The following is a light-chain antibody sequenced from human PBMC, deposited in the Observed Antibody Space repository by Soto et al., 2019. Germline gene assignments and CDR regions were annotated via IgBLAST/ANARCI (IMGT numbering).Light chain of an antibody. CDR3: QQYYTPTHT. J-gene: IGKJ2*01. V-gene: IGKV4-1*01. CDR1: QNILYTSNNKNY. CDR2: WAS. Sequence: DIVMTQSPDSLAVSLGEGATINCKSSQNILYTSNNKNYLAWYQQKPGQPPKLLIYWASTRESGVPDRFSGSGSGTDFTLTISRLQAEDVAFYYCQQYYTPTHTFGQGTKLEIK.